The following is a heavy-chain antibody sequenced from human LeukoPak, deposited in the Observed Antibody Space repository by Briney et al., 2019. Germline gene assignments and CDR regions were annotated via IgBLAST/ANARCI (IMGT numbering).Heavy chain of an antibody. CDR3: ARDGVVLPTIRFQPGSRYYYYYMDV. J-gene: IGHJ6*03. V-gene: IGHV3-48*04. Sequence: GGSLRLSCAASGFTFSSYSMNWVRQAPGKGLEWVSYISSSSSTIYYADSVKGRFTISRDNAKNSLYLQMNSLRAEDTAVYYCARDGVVLPTIRFQPGSRYYYYYMDVWGKGTTVTVSS. CDR2: ISSSSSTI. CDR1: GFTFSSYS. D-gene: IGHD3-3*01.